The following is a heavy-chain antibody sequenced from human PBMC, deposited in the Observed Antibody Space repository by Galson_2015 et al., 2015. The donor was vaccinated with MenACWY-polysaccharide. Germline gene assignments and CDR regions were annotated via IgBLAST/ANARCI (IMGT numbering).Heavy chain of an antibody. Sequence: ETLSLTCTVSGGSISSYYWNWLRQPPGKGLEWVGYINYSGSTNHNPSLKSRVTMSVDTSKNQFSLNLTSVTDADTAVCYCARAIAVAGQRRDFDLWGRGTLVTVSS. J-gene: IGHJ2*01. CDR2: INYSGST. CDR1: GGSISSYY. V-gene: IGHV4-59*01. CDR3: ARAIAVAGQRRDFDL. D-gene: IGHD6-19*01.